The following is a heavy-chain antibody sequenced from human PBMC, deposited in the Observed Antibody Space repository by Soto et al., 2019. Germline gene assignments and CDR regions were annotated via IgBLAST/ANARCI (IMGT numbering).Heavy chain of an antibody. D-gene: IGHD4-17*01. V-gene: IGHV3-23*01. J-gene: IGHJ4*02. Sequence: DVHLLESGGGLVQPGGSLRLSCAASESTFSNFAFSWVRQAPGKGLEWVSGVSGHGVDTFHADSVKGRFTISRDNSKNTLHLQMNNVRGDDTAVYYCVKDIPWGDYLSTRLDWGQGTLVTVSS. CDR2: VSGHGVDT. CDR3: VKDIPWGDYLSTRLD. CDR1: ESTFSNFA.